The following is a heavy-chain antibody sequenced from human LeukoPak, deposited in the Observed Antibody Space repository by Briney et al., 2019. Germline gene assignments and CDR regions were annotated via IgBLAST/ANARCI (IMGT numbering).Heavy chain of an antibody. V-gene: IGHV1-18*01. Sequence: GASVKVSCKASGYTFTSYGISWVRQAPGQGLEWMGWISAYNGNTNYAQKLQGRVTMTTDTSTSTAYMELRSLRSDDTAVYYCARDRYYDILTGYYTPLDYYGMDVWGQGTTATVSS. CDR2: ISAYNGNT. D-gene: IGHD3-9*01. J-gene: IGHJ6*02. CDR1: GYTFTSYG. CDR3: ARDRYYDILTGYYTPLDYYGMDV.